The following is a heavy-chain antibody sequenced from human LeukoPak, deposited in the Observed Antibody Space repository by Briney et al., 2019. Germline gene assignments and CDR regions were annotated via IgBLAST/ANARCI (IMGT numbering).Heavy chain of an antibody. J-gene: IGHJ4*02. D-gene: IGHD3-10*01. CDR1: GFTFSSYA. CDR3: AKVYGSGSLYYFDY. V-gene: IGHV3-23*01. CDR2: ISGSGGST. Sequence: GGSLRLPCAASGFTFSSYAMSWVRQAPGKGLEWVSAISGSGGSTYYADSVKGRFTISRDNSKNTLYLQMNSLRAEDTAVYYCAKVYGSGSLYYFDYWGQGTLVTVSS.